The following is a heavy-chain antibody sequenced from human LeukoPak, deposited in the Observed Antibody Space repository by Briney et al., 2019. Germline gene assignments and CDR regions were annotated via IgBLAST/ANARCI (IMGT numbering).Heavy chain of an antibody. CDR1: GGSISSSSYY. V-gene: IGHV4-39*07. Sequence: SETLSLTCTVSGGSISSSSYYWGWIRQPPGKGLEWIGSIYYSGSTYYNPSLKSRVTISVDTSKNQFSLKLSSVTAADTAVYYCARLVVSSSWYREVFDYWGQGTLVTVSS. CDR2: IYYSGST. J-gene: IGHJ4*02. CDR3: ARLVVSSSWYREVFDY. D-gene: IGHD6-13*01.